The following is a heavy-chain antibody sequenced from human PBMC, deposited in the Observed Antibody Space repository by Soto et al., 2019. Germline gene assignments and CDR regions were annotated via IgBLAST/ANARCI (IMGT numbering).Heavy chain of an antibody. V-gene: IGHV4-39*01. Sequence: ETLSLTCTVSGGSISSSSYYWGWIRQPPGKGLEWIGSIYYSGSTYYNPSLKSRVTISVDTSKNQFSLKLSSVTAADTAVYYCARWGPYSSCWYSSNWFDPWGQGTLVTVSS. CDR3: ARWGPYSSCWYSSNWFDP. CDR2: IYYSGST. D-gene: IGHD6-19*01. CDR1: GGSISSSSYY. J-gene: IGHJ5*02.